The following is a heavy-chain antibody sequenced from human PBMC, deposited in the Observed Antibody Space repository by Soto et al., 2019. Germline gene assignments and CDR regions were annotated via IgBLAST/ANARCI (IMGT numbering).Heavy chain of an antibody. J-gene: IGHJ4*02. CDR1: DGSRRDIY. D-gene: IGHD3-3*01. Sequence: ASETLSLTCAVLDGSRRDIYGTWIRKTTGKGLEWIGEINHTGSTKYNPSLKSRVTISLDTSKNQFSLSLRSVTAADTAVYYCARGREIFGAVTPFEYWGQGTQVTGSS. V-gene: IGHV4-34*01. CDR2: INHTGST. CDR3: ARGREIFGAVTPFEY.